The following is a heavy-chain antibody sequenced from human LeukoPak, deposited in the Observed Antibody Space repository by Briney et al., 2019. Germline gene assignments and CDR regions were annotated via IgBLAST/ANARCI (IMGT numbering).Heavy chain of an antibody. J-gene: IGHJ4*02. D-gene: IGHD5-12*01. CDR1: GFTFSSYW. Sequence: GGSLTLSCAASGFTFSSYWMHWVRQAPGKGLVWVSRINSDGSSTNYADSVKGRFTISRDNAKNTLYLQMNSLRAEDTAVYYCARAPSGYDFRILGQWGQGTLVTVSS. CDR2: INSDGSST. CDR3: ARAPSGYDFRILGQ. V-gene: IGHV3-74*01.